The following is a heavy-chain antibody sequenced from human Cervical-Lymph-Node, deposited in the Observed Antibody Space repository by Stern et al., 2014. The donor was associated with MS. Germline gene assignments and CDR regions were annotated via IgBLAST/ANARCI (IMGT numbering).Heavy chain of an antibody. CDR2: IVVGSGNT. J-gene: IGHJ2*01. CDR1: GFTFTSSA. Sequence: QMQLVQSGPEVKKPGTSVKVSCKASGFTFTSSAVQWVRQARGQRLEWIGWIVVGSGNTNYAQKFQERVTITRDMSTSTAYMELSSLRSEDTAVYYCAAGPYYYDSSGYPNWYFDLWGRGTLVTVSS. CDR3: AAGPYYYDSSGYPNWYFDL. V-gene: IGHV1-58*01. D-gene: IGHD3-22*01.